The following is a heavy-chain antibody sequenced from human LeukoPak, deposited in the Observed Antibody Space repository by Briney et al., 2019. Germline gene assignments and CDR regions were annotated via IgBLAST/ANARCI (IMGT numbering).Heavy chain of an antibody. J-gene: IGHJ3*02. CDR1: GGCISSGGYY. CDR2: IYYSGST. Sequence: SETLSLTCTVSGGCISSGGYYWSWIRQHPGKGLEWIGCIYYSGSTYYNPSLKSRVTISLDTSKNQFSLKLSSVTAADTAVYYCARVGYDSSGYYGGGVAFDIWGQGTMVTVSS. V-gene: IGHV4-31*03. CDR3: ARVGYDSSGYYGGGVAFDI. D-gene: IGHD3-22*01.